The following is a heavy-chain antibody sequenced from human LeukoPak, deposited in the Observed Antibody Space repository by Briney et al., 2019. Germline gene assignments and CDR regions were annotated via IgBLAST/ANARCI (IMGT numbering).Heavy chain of an antibody. D-gene: IGHD6-13*01. CDR1: GYTFTSYD. CDR3: ARSRQSSIAAAGTVLDAFDI. Sequence: ASVKVSCKASGYTFTSYDINWVRQATGQGLEWMGWMNPNSGNTGYAQKFQGRVTMTRNTSISTAYMELSSLRSDDTAVYYCARSRQSSIAAAGTVLDAFDIWGQGTMVTVSS. V-gene: IGHV1-8*01. J-gene: IGHJ3*02. CDR2: MNPNSGNT.